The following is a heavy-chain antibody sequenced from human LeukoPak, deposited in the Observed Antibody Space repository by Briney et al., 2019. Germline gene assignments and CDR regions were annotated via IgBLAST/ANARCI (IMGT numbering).Heavy chain of an antibody. J-gene: IGHJ6*02. Sequence: ASVKVSCKASGYTFTNYYIHWVRQAPGQGLEWMGWINPNSGGTNYAQKFQGWVTMTRDTSISTAYMELSRLRSDDTAVYYCARDLMGYSSSWYSGRYYYGMDVWGQGTTVTVSS. D-gene: IGHD6-13*01. CDR1: GYTFTNYY. V-gene: IGHV1-2*04. CDR3: ARDLMGYSSSWYSGRYYYGMDV. CDR2: INPNSGGT.